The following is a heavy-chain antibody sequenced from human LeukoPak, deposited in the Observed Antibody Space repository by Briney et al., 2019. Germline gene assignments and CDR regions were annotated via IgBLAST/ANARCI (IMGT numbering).Heavy chain of an antibody. CDR2: ISGRGGVT. V-gene: IGHV3-23*01. D-gene: IGHD6-19*01. Sequence: GGSLRLSCAASGFTFSSYAMSWVRQAPGKGLEWVSAISGRGGVTYYADSVKGRFTISRDNSKNTLYLQMNSLRAEDTAVYYCAKDTVAAVAVPYWGQGTLVTVSS. CDR3: AKDTVAAVAVPY. J-gene: IGHJ4*02. CDR1: GFTFSSYA.